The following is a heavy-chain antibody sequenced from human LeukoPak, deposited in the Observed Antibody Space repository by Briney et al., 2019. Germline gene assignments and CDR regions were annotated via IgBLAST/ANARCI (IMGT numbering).Heavy chain of an antibody. Sequence: GTSLRLSCAASGFTFSSGMHWVRQAPGKGGEGVAVISYDGNHKYYGDSVKGRFTISRDNSRNTLYLQMDSLKTKDTAVYYCAKGELHFNTCSFDYWGQGTLVTVSS. CDR1: GFTFSSG. V-gene: IGHV3-30*18. D-gene: IGHD1-26*01. CDR3: AKGELHFNTCSFDY. CDR2: ISYDGNHK. J-gene: IGHJ4*02.